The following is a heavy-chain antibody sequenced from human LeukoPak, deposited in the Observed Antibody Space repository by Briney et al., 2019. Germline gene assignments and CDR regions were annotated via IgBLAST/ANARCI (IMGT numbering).Heavy chain of an antibody. CDR1: GFTFSRHW. Sequence: GGSLRLFCAASGFTFSRHWMMCLRRAPGKGLERVAHKNQDGSAIYSVDSAKGRFTISRDNDKNSLYLQMNGLTVADTAVYYCARTVPGYPDDYFDYWGQGTLVTVSS. D-gene: IGHD6-19*01. J-gene: IGHJ4*02. V-gene: IGHV3-7*01. CDR3: ARTVPGYPDDYFDY. CDR2: KNQDGSAI.